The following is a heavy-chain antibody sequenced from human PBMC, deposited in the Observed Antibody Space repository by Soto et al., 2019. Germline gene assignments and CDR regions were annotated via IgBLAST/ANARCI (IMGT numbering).Heavy chain of an antibody. CDR2: IYSSGST. V-gene: IGHV4-59*08. J-gene: IGHJ4*02. CDR1: YGSISSYY. D-gene: IGHD2-21*01. Sequence: SSETLSLTCPVSYGSISSYYLSLIRHPPGRGLEWIGYIYSSGSTNYNPSLKSRVTISVDTSKNQFSLKLSSVTAADTAVYYCARHGVVSATHFDYWGLGTLVTVSS. CDR3: ARHGVVSATHFDY.